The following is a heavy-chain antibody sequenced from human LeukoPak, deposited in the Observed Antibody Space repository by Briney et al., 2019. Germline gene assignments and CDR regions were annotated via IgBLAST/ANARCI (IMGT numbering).Heavy chain of an antibody. Sequence: GGSLRPSCAASGFTFSSYNMNWVRQAPGKGLEWVSSISNSSSYIYYADSVKGRFTISRHDSKNTLYLQMNSLRAEDTAVYYCARELMHTGGYRTSDYWGQGTLVTVSS. CDR2: ISNSSSYI. CDR3: ARELMHTGGYRTSDY. D-gene: IGHD5-12*01. V-gene: IGHV3-21*04. CDR1: GFTFSSYN. J-gene: IGHJ4*02.